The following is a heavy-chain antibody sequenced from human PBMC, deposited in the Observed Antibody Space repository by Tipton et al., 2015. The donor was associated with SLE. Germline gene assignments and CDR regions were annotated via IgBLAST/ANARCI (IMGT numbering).Heavy chain of an antibody. J-gene: IGHJ4*02. Sequence: SLRLSCEASGFTFSDYYMSWIRQAPGKGLEWVSYITSSSSYTNYADSVKGRFTISRDNAKNSLYLQMNSLRAEDTAVYYCARDLYDFWSAYYTGMFAYWGQGTLVTFSS. D-gene: IGHD3-3*01. CDR3: ARDLYDFWSAYYTGMFAY. CDR1: GFTFSDYY. CDR2: ITSSSSYT. V-gene: IGHV3-11*06.